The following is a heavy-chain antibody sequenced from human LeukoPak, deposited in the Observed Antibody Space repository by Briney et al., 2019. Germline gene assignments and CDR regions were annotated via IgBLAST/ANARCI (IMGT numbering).Heavy chain of an antibody. CDR1: GYSFTSYW. J-gene: IGHJ3*02. V-gene: IGHV5-10-1*01. D-gene: IGHD3-9*01. CDR3: ASGLYYDILTGSLGAFDI. CDR2: IDPSDSYT. Sequence: GESLKISCKGSGYSFTSYWISWVRQMPGKGLEWMGRIDPSDSYTNYSPSFQAHVTISADKSISTAYLQWSSLKASDTAMYYCASGLYYDILTGSLGAFDIWGQGTMVTVSS.